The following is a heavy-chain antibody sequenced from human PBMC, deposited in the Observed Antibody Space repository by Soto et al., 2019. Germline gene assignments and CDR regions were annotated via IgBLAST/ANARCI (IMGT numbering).Heavy chain of an antibody. CDR3: ARAVGSLSRMDV. Sequence: GGSLRLSCAASACTFSSYSMNWVRQAPGKGLEWVSSISSSSSYIYYADSVKGRFTISRDNAKNTLYLQMNSLRSEDTAVYFCARAVGSLSRMDVWGQGTTVTVSS. D-gene: IGHD3-16*02. CDR2: ISSSSSYI. J-gene: IGHJ6*02. CDR1: ACTFSSYS. V-gene: IGHV3-21*01.